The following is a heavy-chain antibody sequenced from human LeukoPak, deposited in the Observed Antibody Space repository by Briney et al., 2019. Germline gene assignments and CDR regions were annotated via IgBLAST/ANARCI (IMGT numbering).Heavy chain of an antibody. Sequence: ASVKVSCKSSGYTFTIYGISWVRQAPGQGLEWMGWISAYNGNTNYAQKLQGRVTMTTDTSTSTAYMELRSLRSDDTAVYYCARYLRPRSYYGMDVWGQGTTVTVSS. CDR2: ISAYNGNT. V-gene: IGHV1-18*01. D-gene: IGHD4-17*01. CDR1: GYTFTIYG. CDR3: ARYLRPRSYYGMDV. J-gene: IGHJ6*02.